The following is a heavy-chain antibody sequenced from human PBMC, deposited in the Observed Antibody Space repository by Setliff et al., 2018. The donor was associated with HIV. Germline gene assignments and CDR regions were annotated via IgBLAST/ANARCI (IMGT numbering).Heavy chain of an antibody. CDR1: GYTFTSYG. J-gene: IGHJ4*02. V-gene: IGHV1-18*01. CDR2: ISAYNGNT. Sequence: GASVKVSCKASGYTFTSYGISWVRQAPGQGLEWMGWISAYNGNTNYAQKLQGRVTMTTDTSTSTAYMELRSLRSDDTAVYYCARTDYGGNSGGNYFDYWGQGSLVTVSS. D-gene: IGHD4-17*01. CDR3: ARTDYGGNSGGNYFDY.